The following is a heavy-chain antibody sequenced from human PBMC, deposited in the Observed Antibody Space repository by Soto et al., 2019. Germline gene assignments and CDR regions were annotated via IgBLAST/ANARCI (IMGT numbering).Heavy chain of an antibody. V-gene: IGHV3-23*01. CDR1: GFTFSRYA. D-gene: IGHD3-22*01. CDR2: ISGSGGNT. Sequence: GGSLRLSCAASGFTFSRYAVCWVRQAPGKGLEWVSFISGSGGNTRSADSVKGRFTISRDNSKNMVYLQMNSLRAEDTAVYYCARDSAFYYDSSGYYYFDYWGQGALVTVSS. CDR3: ARDSAFYYDSSGYYYFDY. J-gene: IGHJ4*02.